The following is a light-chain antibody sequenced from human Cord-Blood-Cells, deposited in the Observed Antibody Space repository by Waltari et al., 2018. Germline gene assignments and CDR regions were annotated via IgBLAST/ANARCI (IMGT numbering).Light chain of an antibody. CDR1: QGISGD. CDR2: AAS. Sequence: AIRMTQPLSSLSASTGDRVPITCRAIQGISGDLAWYQQKPGKAPKLLIYAASTWQSGVPARFSGSGSGTDFTLTISCLQSEDLATYYCQQYYSYPYSFGQGTKLEIK. V-gene: IGKV1-8*01. J-gene: IGKJ2*03. CDR3: QQYYSYPYS.